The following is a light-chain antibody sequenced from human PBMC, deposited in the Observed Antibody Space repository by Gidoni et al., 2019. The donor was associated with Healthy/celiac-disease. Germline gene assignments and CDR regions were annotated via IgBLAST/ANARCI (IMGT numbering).Light chain of an antibody. V-gene: IGKV3-15*01. CDR3: QQYNNWPWT. Sequence: DIVMTQSPATLSVSPGESATLSCSASQSVSSNLAWYQPKPGQAPRLLIYGASTRATGIPARFSGSGSGTEFTLTISSLQSEDFAVYYCQQYNNWPWTFGQGTKVEIK. CDR1: QSVSSN. J-gene: IGKJ1*01. CDR2: GAS.